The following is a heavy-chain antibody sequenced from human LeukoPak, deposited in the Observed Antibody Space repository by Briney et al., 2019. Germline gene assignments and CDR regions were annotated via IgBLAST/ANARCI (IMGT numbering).Heavy chain of an antibody. J-gene: IGHJ3*02. V-gene: IGHV3-48*03. CDR3: ARAPISRNSVGAFDI. CDR2: ISSSGSTI. D-gene: IGHD1-14*01. CDR1: GFTFSSYE. Sequence: PGGSLRLSCAASGFTFSSYEMNWVRQAPGKGLEWVSYISSSGSTIYYADSVKGRFTISRDNTKNSLYLQMNSLRAEDTAVYYCARAPISRNSVGAFDIWGQGTMVTVSS.